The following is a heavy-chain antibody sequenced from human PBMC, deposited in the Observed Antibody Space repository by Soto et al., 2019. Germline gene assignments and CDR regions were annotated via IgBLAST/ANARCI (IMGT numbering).Heavy chain of an antibody. Sequence: PSETLSLTCAVYGGSFSGYYWSWIRQPPGKGLEWIGEINHSGSTNYNPSLKSRVTISVDTSKNQFSLKLSSVTAADTAVYYCARSTTQQLVPQVGNWFDPWGQGTLVTAPQ. CDR1: GGSFSGYY. J-gene: IGHJ5*02. CDR2: INHSGST. V-gene: IGHV4-34*01. CDR3: ARSTTQQLVPQVGNWFDP. D-gene: IGHD6-13*01.